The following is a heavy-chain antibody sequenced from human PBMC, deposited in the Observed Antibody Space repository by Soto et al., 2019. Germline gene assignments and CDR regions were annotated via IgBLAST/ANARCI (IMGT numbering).Heavy chain of an antibody. CDR1: GYTYTYLY. J-gene: IGHJ6*02. D-gene: IGHD2-21*02. CDR3: ARSNCGGDCYSGMDV. Sequence: GASVKVSCKASGYTYTYLYLHWVRQAPGQALEWMGWITPFNGNTKYAQKFQDRVTITRDRSMSTAYLEMSSLRSDDTAVYYCARSNCGGDCYSGMDVWGQGTTVTVSS. CDR2: ITPFNGNT. V-gene: IGHV1-45*02.